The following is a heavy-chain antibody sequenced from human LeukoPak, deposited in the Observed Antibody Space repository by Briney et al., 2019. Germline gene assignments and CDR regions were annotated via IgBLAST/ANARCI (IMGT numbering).Heavy chain of an antibody. Sequence: GGSLRLSCATSGFSFSSYAMSWVRQAPGKGLEWVSAMSSSDDGRYYADSVRGRFTISRDTSKNMVFLQMNSLRVEDTAVYYCARGIDYWGRGTLVTVSS. CDR1: GFSFSSYA. CDR2: MSSSDDGR. CDR3: ARGIDY. V-gene: IGHV3-23*01. J-gene: IGHJ4*02.